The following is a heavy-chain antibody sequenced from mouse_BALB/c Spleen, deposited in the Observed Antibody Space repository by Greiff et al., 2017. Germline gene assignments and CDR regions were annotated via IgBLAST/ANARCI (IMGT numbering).Heavy chain of an antibody. J-gene: IGHJ4*01. V-gene: IGHV1-54*01. CDR3: ARGGYGNYAMDY. Sequence: QVQLQQPGAELVRPGTSVKVSCKASGYAFTNYLIQWVKLRPGQGLEWIGVINPGSGGTNYNEKFKGKATLTADKSSSTAYMQLSSLTSDDSAVYFCARGGYGNYAMDYWGQGTSVTVSA. CDR2: INPGSGGT. D-gene: IGHD2-10*02. CDR1: GYAFTNYL.